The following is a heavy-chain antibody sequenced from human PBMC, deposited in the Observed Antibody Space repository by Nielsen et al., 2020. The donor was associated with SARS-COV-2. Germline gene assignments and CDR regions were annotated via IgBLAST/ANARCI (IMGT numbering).Heavy chain of an antibody. J-gene: IGHJ4*02. D-gene: IGHD6-19*01. CDR2: ISGNSDSA. CDR3: ARWRTYGNGWDF. Sequence: ASVKVSCKASGYTFTKYGISWVRQAPGQGLEWMGWISGNSDSAKYVKKFLGRVIMTTDTSTGTVYMELRSLRADDTAIYYCARWRTYGNGWDFWGQGTLVTVSS. CDR1: GYTFTKYG. V-gene: IGHV1-18*04.